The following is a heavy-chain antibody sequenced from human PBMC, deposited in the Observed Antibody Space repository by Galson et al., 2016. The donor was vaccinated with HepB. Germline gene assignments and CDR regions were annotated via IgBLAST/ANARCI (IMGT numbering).Heavy chain of an antibody. J-gene: IGHJ3*01. D-gene: IGHD6-19*01. Sequence: SETLSLTCSVLGGSISSSSYYWAWIRQSPGKGLEWLGSIYHSGTTYYNPSLQSRVTISVDTSKNQFSLRMTFVTAADTALYSCARQDRAGLVNFWGQGTMVTVSS. CDR1: GGSISSSSYY. CDR2: IYHSGTT. CDR3: ARQDRAGLVNF. V-gene: IGHV4-39*01.